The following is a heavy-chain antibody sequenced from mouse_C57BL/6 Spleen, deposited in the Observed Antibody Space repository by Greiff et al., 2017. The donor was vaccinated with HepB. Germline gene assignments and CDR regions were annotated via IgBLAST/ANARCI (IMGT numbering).Heavy chain of an antibody. V-gene: IGHV5-6*01. CDR1: GFTFSSYG. CDR2: ISSGGSYT. CDR3: ARGGFITTVDYAMDY. J-gene: IGHJ4*01. D-gene: IGHD1-1*01. Sequence: EVHLVESGGDLVKPGGSLKLSCAASGFTFSSYGMSWVRQTPDKRLEWVATISSGGSYTYYPDSVKGRFTISRDNAKNTLYLQMSSLKSEDTAMYYCARGGFITTVDYAMDYWGQGTSVTVSS.